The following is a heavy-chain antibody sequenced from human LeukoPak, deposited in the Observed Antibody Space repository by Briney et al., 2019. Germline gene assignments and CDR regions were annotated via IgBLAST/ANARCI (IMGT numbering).Heavy chain of an antibody. CDR1: GGSISSYY. CDR3: ARHSYNYYGLDV. V-gene: IGHV4-59*08. CDR2: IHYSGTT. Sequence: SETLSLTCTVPGGSISSYYWSWIRRPPGKGLEWIGYIHYSGTTNYNPSLKSRVTMSVDTSNNHLSLRLTSVTAADTALYYCARHSYNYYGLDVWGQGTTITVSS. J-gene: IGHJ6*02.